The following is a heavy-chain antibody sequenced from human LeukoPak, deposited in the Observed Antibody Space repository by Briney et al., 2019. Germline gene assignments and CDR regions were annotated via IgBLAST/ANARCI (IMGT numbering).Heavy chain of an antibody. CDR2: INAGDGNT. CDR3: ASSGGRYFSADY. CDR1: GYTFTSYA. V-gene: IGHV1-3*01. J-gene: IGHJ4*02. Sequence: GASVKVSCKASGYTFTSYAMHWVRQAPGQRLEWMGWINAGDGNTKYSQKFQGRVTITRDTSASTAYMELSSLRSEDTAVYYCASSGGRYFSADYWGQGTLVTVSS. D-gene: IGHD3-9*01.